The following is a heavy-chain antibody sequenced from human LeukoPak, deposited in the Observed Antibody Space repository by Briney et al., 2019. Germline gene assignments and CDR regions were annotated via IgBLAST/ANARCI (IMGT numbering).Heavy chain of an antibody. Sequence: GGSLRLSCAASGFTFSSYGMSWVRQAPGKGLEWVSAISGSGGSTYYADSVKGRFTISRDNSKNTLYLQMNSLRAEDTAVYYCARDYRVAAAGENWFDPWGQGTLVTVSS. D-gene: IGHD6-13*01. CDR1: GFTFSSYG. CDR3: ARDYRVAAAGENWFDP. V-gene: IGHV3-23*01. J-gene: IGHJ5*02. CDR2: ISGSGGST.